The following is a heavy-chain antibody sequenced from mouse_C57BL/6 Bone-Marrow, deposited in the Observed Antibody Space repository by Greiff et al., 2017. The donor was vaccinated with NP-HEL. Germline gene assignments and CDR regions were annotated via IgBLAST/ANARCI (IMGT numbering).Heavy chain of an antibody. CDR3: ARYQGWLLDY. D-gene: IGHD2-3*01. CDR1: GFTFTDYY. CDR2: IRNKANGYTT. J-gene: IGHJ2*01. Sequence: EVQLVESGGGLVQPGGSLSLSCAASGFTFTDYYMSWVRQPPGKALEWLGFIRNKANGYTTEYSASVKGRFTISRDNSQSILYLQMNALRAEDSATYSFARYQGWLLDYWGQGTTLTVSS. V-gene: IGHV7-3*01.